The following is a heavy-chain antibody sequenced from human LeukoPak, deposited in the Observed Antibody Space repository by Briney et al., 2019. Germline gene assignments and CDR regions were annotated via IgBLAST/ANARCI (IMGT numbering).Heavy chain of an antibody. Sequence: ASVKVSCKASGYTFTGYYMHWVGQAPGQGLEWMGWINPNSGGTNYAQKFQGRVTMTRDTSISTAYMELSRLRSDDTAVYYCARNPDRYSGYDRDYWGQGTLVTVSS. CDR3: ARNPDRYSGYDRDY. CDR1: GYTFTGYY. D-gene: IGHD5-12*01. J-gene: IGHJ4*02. V-gene: IGHV1-2*02. CDR2: INPNSGGT.